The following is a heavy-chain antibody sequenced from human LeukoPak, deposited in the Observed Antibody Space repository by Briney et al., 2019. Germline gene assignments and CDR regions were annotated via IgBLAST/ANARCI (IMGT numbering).Heavy chain of an antibody. J-gene: IGHJ6*02. CDR3: ARVTPDCSSTSCYRYYYYYGTDV. V-gene: IGHV1-2*02. D-gene: IGHD2-2*02. CDR2: INPNSGGT. Sequence: ASVKVSCKASGYTFTGYYMHWVRQAPGQGLEWMGWINPNSGGTNYAQKFQGRVTMTRDTSISTAYMELSRLRSDDTAVYYCARVTPDCSSTSCYRYYYYYGTDVWGQGTTVTVSS. CDR1: GYTFTGYY.